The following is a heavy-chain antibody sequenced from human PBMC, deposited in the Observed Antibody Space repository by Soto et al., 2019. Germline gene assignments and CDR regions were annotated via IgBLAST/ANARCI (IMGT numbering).Heavy chain of an antibody. CDR3: ARSCRFGELSEYFDY. V-gene: IGHV3-33*01. D-gene: IGHD3-10*01. Sequence: GGSLRLSCAASGFTFSSYGMHWVRQAPGKGLEWVAVIWYDGSNKYYADSVKGRFTISRDNSKNTLYLQMNSLRAEDTAVYYCARSCRFGELSEYFDYWGQGTLVTVSS. CDR2: IWYDGSNK. CDR1: GFTFSSYG. J-gene: IGHJ4*02.